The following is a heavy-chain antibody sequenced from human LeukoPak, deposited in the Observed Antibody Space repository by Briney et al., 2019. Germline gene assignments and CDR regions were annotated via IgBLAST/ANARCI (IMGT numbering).Heavy chain of an antibody. J-gene: IGHJ4*02. Sequence: ASVRVSCKASGYTFTSYYMHWVRQAPGQGLEWMGIINPSGGSTSYAQKFQGRVTMTRDMSTSTVYMELSSLRSEDTAVYYCATGIVGGVDYWGQGTLVTVSS. CDR3: ATGIVGGVDY. CDR1: GYTFTSYY. V-gene: IGHV1-46*01. D-gene: IGHD1-26*01. CDR2: INPSGGST.